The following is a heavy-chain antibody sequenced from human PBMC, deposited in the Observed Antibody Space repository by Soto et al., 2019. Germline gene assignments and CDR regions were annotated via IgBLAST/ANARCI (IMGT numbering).Heavy chain of an antibody. Sequence: QLQLQESGSGLVKPSQTLSLTCAVSGGSISSGGYSWSWIRQPPGKGLEWIGYIYHSGSTYYNPSLMSRVTISVDSSKNQFSLKLSSVAAADTFVCYCAEGGGIPRYYWGQCYLVTVS. CDR2: IYHSGST. D-gene: IGHD1-26*01. CDR3: AEGGGIPRYY. V-gene: IGHV4-30-2*01. CDR1: GGSISSGGYS. J-gene: IGHJ4*02.